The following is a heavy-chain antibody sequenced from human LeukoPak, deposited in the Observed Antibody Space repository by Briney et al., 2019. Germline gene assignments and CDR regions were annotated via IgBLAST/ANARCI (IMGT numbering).Heavy chain of an antibody. V-gene: IGHV1-46*01. Sequence: GASVKVSCKASGYTFTTYGVTWVRQAPGQGLEWMGIINPSGGSTSYAQKFQGRVTMTRDTSTSTAYMELSSLRSEDTAVYYCARVVVTGNFDYWGQGTLVTVSS. CDR3: ARVVVTGNFDY. J-gene: IGHJ4*02. CDR2: INPSGGST. CDR1: GYTFTTYG. D-gene: IGHD3-22*01.